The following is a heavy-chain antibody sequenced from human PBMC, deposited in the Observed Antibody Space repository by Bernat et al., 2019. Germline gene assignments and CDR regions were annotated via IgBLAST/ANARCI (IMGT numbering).Heavy chain of an antibody. J-gene: IGHJ3*02. CDR2: IYYSGST. V-gene: IGHV4-59*01. CDR3: AGDLSGGSHAFDI. D-gene: IGHD2-15*01. CDR1: GGSISGYY. Sequence: QVQLQESGPGLVKPSETLSLTCSVSGGSISGYYWSWIRQPPGKELEWIGYIYYSGSTNYNPSLMSRITFSVDTSKNQFSLNLKSVTAADTAVYFCAGDLSGGSHAFDIWGQGTVVTVSS.